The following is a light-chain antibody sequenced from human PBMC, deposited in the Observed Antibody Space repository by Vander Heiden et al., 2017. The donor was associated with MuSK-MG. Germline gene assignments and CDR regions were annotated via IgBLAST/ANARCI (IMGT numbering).Light chain of an antibody. CDR1: RRVSSN. CDR3: QQDNNCPYT. CDR2: GES. J-gene: IGKJ2*01. Sequence: IVMTQSPATLSVSPGERATLSCRASRRVSSNLARYQQKPGRDPRLLLYGESTRATGIPARFSGSGSGTAFTLTISSLQSEDFAVSYCQQDNNCPYTFGQGTKVXIK. V-gene: IGKV3-15*01.